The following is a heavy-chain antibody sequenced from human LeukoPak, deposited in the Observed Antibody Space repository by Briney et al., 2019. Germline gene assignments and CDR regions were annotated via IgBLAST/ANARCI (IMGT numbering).Heavy chain of an antibody. CDR3: ARDLAPSYYGMDV. D-gene: IGHD2-15*01. J-gene: IGHJ6*02. CDR2: IWYDGSNE. V-gene: IGHV3-33*01. Sequence: PGGSLRLSCAASGFSFSDYGMHWVRQAPGKGLEWVALIWYDGSNEYYADSVKGRFTISRDNAKNSLYLQMSSLRAEDTAVYYCARDLAPSYYGMDVWGQGTTVTVSS. CDR1: GFSFSDYG.